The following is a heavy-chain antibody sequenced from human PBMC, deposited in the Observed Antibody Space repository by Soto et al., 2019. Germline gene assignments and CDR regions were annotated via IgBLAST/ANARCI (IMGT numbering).Heavy chain of an antibody. CDR2: ISAYNGDT. J-gene: IGHJ4*02. Sequence: QAQLVQSGGEVKKPGASVKVSCRASGYAFTSYGYAWVRQAPGQGLEWMGWISAYNGDTNYAQKFQDRVTLRADTSTTTVHMELRNLGSDDTAVYYCARSGAYCTSITCLFDSFWGLGTLVTVSS. CDR1: GYAFTSYG. D-gene: IGHD2-8*01. V-gene: IGHV1-18*01. CDR3: ARSGAYCTSITCLFDSF.